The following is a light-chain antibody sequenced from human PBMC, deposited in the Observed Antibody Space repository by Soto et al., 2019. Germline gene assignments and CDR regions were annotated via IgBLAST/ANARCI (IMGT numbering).Light chain of an antibody. CDR3: AVWDDSLDGRV. CDR2: GXX. V-gene: IGLV1-44*01. J-gene: IGLJ2*01. CDR1: SSNIGSNT. Sequence: QSVLTQPPSASGTPGQRVTISCSGSSSNIGSNTVNWYQQLPGTAPNILIYGXXQRPXGXXXRXSXSKSGTSASLAISGLQSEDEXXYYCAVWDDSLDGRVFGGGTKLTVL.